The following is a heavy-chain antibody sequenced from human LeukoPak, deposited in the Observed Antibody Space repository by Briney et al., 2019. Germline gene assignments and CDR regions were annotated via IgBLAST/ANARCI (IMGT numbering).Heavy chain of an antibody. V-gene: IGHV3-53*01. J-gene: IGHJ4*02. CDR1: EFSVGSNY. Sequence: GGSLRLSCAASEFSVGSNYMSWVRQAPGKGLEWVSVIYSGGSTYYADSVKGRFTISRDSSKNTLYLQMNSLRAEDTAVYYCASPGRYYYGSGSYYTFDYWGQGTLVTVSS. D-gene: IGHD3-10*01. CDR2: IYSGGST. CDR3: ASPGRYYYGSGSYYTFDY.